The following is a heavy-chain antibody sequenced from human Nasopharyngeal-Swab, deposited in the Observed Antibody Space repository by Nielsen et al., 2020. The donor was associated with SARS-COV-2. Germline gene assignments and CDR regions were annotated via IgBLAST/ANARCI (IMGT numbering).Heavy chain of an antibody. Sequence: GESLKISCVASGFIVSSNYMSWVRQAPGKGLEWVSVIYSGGSTYYADSVKGRFTISRDNSKNTLYLQMNSLRAEDTAVYYCARDFGEFFFDYWGQGTLVTVSS. CDR1: GFIVSSNY. V-gene: IGHV3-53*01. J-gene: IGHJ4*02. CDR2: IYSGGST. CDR3: ARDFGEFFFDY. D-gene: IGHD3-16*01.